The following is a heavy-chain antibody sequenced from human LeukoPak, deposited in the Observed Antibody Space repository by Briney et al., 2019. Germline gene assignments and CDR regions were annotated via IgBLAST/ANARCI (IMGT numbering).Heavy chain of an antibody. V-gene: IGHV4-38-2*01. CDR1: GYSISSGYY. CDR3: ARGRDYDYVWGSYRYPNYYYYYMDA. CDR2: IYHSGST. D-gene: IGHD3-16*02. J-gene: IGHJ6*03. Sequence: SETLSLTCAVSGYSISSGYYWGWIRQPPGKGLEWIGRIYHSGSTSYNPSLKSRVTISVDTSKNQFSLKLSSVTAADTAVYYCARGRDYDYVWGSYRYPNYYYYYMDAWGKGTTVTVSS.